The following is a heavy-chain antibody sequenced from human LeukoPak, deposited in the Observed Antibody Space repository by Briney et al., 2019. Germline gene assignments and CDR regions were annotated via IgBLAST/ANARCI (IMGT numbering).Heavy chain of an antibody. V-gene: IGHV3-7*01. Sequence: GGSLRLSCAASGFTFSSYWMNWVRQAPGKGLEWVANIKEDGSEKDYVDSVKGRFAISRDNTKNSLYLQMNSLRAEDTAVYYCARVGLGVGSGRKASGFDPWGQGTLVTVSS. J-gene: IGHJ5*02. CDR1: GFTFSSYW. CDR3: ARVGLGVGSGRKASGFDP. CDR2: IKEDGSEK. D-gene: IGHD3-10*01.